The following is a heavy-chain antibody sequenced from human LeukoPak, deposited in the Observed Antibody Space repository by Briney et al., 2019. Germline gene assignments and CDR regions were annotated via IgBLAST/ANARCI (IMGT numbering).Heavy chain of an antibody. CDR2: ISSSSSYI. Sequence: GGSLRLSCAASGFTFSSYSMNWVRQAPGKGLEWVSSISSSSSYIYYADSVKGRFTISRDNAKNSLYLQMNSLRAEDTAVYYCARGGIVVVPAAEFDYWGQGTLVTVSS. CDR1: GFTFSSYS. CDR3: ARGGIVVVPAAEFDY. J-gene: IGHJ4*02. V-gene: IGHV3-21*01. D-gene: IGHD2-2*01.